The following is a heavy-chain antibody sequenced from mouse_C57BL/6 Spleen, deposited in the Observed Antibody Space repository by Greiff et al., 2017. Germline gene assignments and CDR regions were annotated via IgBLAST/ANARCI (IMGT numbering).Heavy chain of an antibody. Sequence: VQLQQSGAELVKPGASVKLSCTASGFNIKDYYMHWVKQRTEQGLEWIGRIDPEDGETKYAPTFQGKATITADTSSNTAYLQLSSLTSEDTAVYYCARLEVTTYYAMDYWGQGTSVTVSS. J-gene: IGHJ4*01. D-gene: IGHD2-3*01. CDR1: GFNIKDYY. CDR2: IDPEDGET. V-gene: IGHV14-2*01. CDR3: ARLEVTTYYAMDY.